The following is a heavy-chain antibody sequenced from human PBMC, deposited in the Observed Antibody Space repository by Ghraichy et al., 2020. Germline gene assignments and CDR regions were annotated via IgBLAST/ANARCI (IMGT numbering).Heavy chain of an antibody. Sequence: SQTLSLTCTVSGGSISSSSYYWGWIRQPPGKGLEWIGSIYDSGSNYYNPSLRSRVTISVDTSKNQFSLKLSSVTAADTAVYYCARLGYKVGYGYLPFDYWGQGTLVTVSS. J-gene: IGHJ4*02. V-gene: IGHV4-39*01. CDR3: ARLGYKVGYGYLPFDY. CDR1: GGSISSSSYY. CDR2: IYDSGSN. D-gene: IGHD5-18*01.